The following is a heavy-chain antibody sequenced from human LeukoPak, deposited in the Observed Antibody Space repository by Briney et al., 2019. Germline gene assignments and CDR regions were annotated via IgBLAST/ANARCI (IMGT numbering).Heavy chain of an antibody. Sequence: GASVKVSCKASGYTFTGYYMHWVRQAPGQGLEWMGWINPNSGGTNYAQKFQGRVTMTRDTSISTAYMELSRLRSDDTAVYYCARNPGRFGVAYGDLDYWGQGTLVTVSS. D-gene: IGHD3-3*01. CDR3: ARNPGRFGVAYGDLDY. CDR2: INPNSGGT. V-gene: IGHV1-2*02. J-gene: IGHJ4*02. CDR1: GYTFTGYY.